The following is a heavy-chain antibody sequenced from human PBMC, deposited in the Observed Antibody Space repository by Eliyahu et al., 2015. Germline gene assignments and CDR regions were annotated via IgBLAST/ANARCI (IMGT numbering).Heavy chain of an antibody. CDR3: TRRGGTYTRFDP. CDR2: MYYSGST. D-gene: IGHD1-26*01. J-gene: IGHJ5*02. CDR1: GASINSGGXY. Sequence: QLQLQESGPGLVKPSEPLSLTCTVSGASINSGGXYWDWIRQPPGKGLEWXGSMYYSGSTYYNPSLKSRVTISLDTSKNQFSLKLTSVTATDTAIYYCTRRGGTYTRFDPWGQGTLVTVSS. V-gene: IGHV4-39*01.